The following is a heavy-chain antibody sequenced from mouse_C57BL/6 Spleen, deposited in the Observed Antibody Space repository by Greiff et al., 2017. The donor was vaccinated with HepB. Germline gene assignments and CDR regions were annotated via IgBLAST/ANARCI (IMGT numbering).Heavy chain of an antibody. CDR3: ARHGYYYGSSYSAWFAY. CDR1: GYTFTEYT. CDR2: FYPGSGSI. V-gene: IGHV1-62-2*01. J-gene: IGHJ3*01. Sequence: QVQLQQSGAELVKPGASVKLSCKASGYTFTEYTIHWVKQRSGQGLEWIGWFYPGSGSIKYNEKFKDKATLTADKSASTVYMELSRLTSEDSAVYFCARHGYYYGSSYSAWFAYWGQGTLVTVSA. D-gene: IGHD1-1*01.